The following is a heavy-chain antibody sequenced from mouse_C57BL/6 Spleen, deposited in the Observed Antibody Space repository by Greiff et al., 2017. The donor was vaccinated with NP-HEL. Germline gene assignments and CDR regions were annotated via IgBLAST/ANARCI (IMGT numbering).Heavy chain of an antibody. CDR2: IDPETGGT. D-gene: IGHD2-1*01. V-gene: IGHV1-15*01. CDR1: GYTFTDYE. J-gene: IGHJ2*01. Sequence: QVQLQQSGAELVRPGASVTLSCKASGYTFTDYEMHWVKQTPVHGLEWIGAIDPETGGTAYNQKFKGKAILTADKSSSTADMELRSRTSEDSAVYYCTRRNYGNYLDYWGQGTTLTVSS. CDR3: TRRNYGNYLDY.